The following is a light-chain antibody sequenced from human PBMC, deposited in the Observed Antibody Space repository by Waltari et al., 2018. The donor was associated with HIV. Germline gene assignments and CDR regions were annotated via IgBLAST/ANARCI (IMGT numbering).Light chain of an antibody. CDR2: GAS. CDR3: QQYGSSPYT. Sequence: EIVLTQSPGTLSLSPGERATLSCRASQGVSDSYLAWYQQKPGQAPRLLIYGASSGATGTPDRFSGSGSGTDFTLTISRLEPEDFAVYYCQQYGSSPYTFGQGTKLEI. CDR1: QGVSDSY. V-gene: IGKV3-20*01. J-gene: IGKJ2*01.